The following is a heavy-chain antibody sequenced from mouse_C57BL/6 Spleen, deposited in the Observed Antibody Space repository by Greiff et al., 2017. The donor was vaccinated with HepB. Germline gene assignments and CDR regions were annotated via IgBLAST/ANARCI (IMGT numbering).Heavy chain of an antibody. J-gene: IGHJ2*01. D-gene: IGHD1-1*01. CDR2: ISSGSSTI. V-gene: IGHV5-17*01. Sequence: EVMLVESGGGLVKPGGSLKLSCAASGFTFSDYGMHWVRQAPEKGLEWVAYISSGSSTIYYADTVKGRFTISRDNAKNTLFLQMTSLRSEDTAMYYCARNPYYGRWGYYFDYWGQGTTLTVSS. CDR1: GFTFSDYG. CDR3: ARNPYYGRWGYYFDY.